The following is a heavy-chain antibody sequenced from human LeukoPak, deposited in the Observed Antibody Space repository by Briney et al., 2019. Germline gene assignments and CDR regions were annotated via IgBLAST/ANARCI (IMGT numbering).Heavy chain of an antibody. J-gene: IGHJ4*02. D-gene: IGHD2-2*01. CDR1: GYTFTDYY. Sequence: ASVKVSCKAPGYTFTDYYIHWVRQAPGQGLEWMAWINPNSGGTYYAQNFHDRITLTRDTSISTAYMELSRLRSDDTAIYYCAGANALYCSSTSCLFYYWGQGTLVTVSS. CDR2: INPNSGGT. V-gene: IGHV1-2*02. CDR3: AGANALYCSSTSCLFYY.